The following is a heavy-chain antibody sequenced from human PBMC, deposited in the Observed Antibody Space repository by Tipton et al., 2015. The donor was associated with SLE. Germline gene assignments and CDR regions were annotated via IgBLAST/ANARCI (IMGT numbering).Heavy chain of an antibody. CDR3: AREYYYGSV. D-gene: IGHD3-10*01. CDR2: ISRSTKDI. J-gene: IGHJ1*01. V-gene: IGHV3-48*03. Sequence: GSLRLSCAASGFSFDRYAMNWVRQAPGKGLEWVSYISRSTKDIYSADSVKGRFTISRDNAKNSLYLQMNSLRVEDTGVYYCAREYYYGSVWGQGTLVTVSS. CDR1: GFSFDRYA.